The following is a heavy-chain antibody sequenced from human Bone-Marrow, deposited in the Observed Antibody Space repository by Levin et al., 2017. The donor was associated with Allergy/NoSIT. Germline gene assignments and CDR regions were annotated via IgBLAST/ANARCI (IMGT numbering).Heavy chain of an antibody. D-gene: IGHD5-18*01. CDR1: GGTFDSYA. CDR2: IIPFLATA. J-gene: IGHJ6*03. V-gene: IGHV1-69*11. Sequence: GGSLRLSCKASGGTFDSYAIIWVRQAPGQGLEWMGHIIPFLATANYAQKFQGRVTITADESASTAYMELTSLKSDDTAVYYCARGRYSYGQTYTDFYFYYMDVWGKGTTVTVSS. CDR3: ARGRYSYGQTYTDFYFYYMDV.